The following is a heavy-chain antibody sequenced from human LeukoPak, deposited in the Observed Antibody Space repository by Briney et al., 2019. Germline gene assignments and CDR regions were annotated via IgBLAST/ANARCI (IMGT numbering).Heavy chain of an antibody. D-gene: IGHD3-3*01. CDR1: GYTFSSYW. CDR2: IYPGDSDT. V-gene: IGHV5-51*01. Sequence: GGSLRLSCKGSGYTFSSYWIGWVRQMPGNGLEWMGIIYPGDSDTRYSLSLQGQVTISVDTSIGTAYLQWSSLKASDTAIYYCARQNDFRLDYWGQGTLVTVSS. CDR3: ARQNDFRLDY. J-gene: IGHJ4*02.